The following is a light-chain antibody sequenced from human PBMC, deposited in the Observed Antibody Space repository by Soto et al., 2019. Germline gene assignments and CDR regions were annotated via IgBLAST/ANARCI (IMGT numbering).Light chain of an antibody. Sequence: DVVMAQSPLSLPVTLGQPASISCRSSQSLLYSDGNTYLNWFQQRPGQSPRRLIYRVSKRYSGGPDRFSGSGSGTDFTLTISRVEAEDVGVYYCVQATHWPFTFGPGTKVDIK. CDR2: RVS. V-gene: IGKV2-30*01. CDR3: VQATHWPFT. J-gene: IGKJ3*01. CDR1: QSLLYSDGNTY.